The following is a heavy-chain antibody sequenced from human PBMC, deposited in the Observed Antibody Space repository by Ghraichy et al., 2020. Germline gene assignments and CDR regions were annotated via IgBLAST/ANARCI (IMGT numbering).Heavy chain of an antibody. Sequence: GGSRRLSCAASGFSVSDFPLHWVRQAPGKGLEWVSFMSYDGSKKYYVDAVKGRVTVSRDNSKNTLYLQMNSLRRDDTAIYYCTRDSSLGDFELWGRGTLVTVSS. J-gene: IGHJ2*01. CDR2: MSYDGSKK. CDR3: TRDSSLGDFEL. D-gene: IGHD6-6*01. CDR1: GFSVSDFP. V-gene: IGHV3-30*16.